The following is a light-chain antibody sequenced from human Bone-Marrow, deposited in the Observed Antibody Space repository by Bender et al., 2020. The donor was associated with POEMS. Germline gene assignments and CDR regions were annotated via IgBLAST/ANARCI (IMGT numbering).Light chain of an antibody. CDR1: SSDIGAFNY. J-gene: IGLJ1*01. CDR3: SSYTTTNTRYV. Sequence: QSALTQPASVSGSPGQPITISCTGTSSDIGAFNYVSWYQQHPGKAPKVMIYDVSNRPSGVSNRFSGSKSGNSAFLTISGLQAEDEADYYCSSYTTTNTRYVFGGGTKVTVL. V-gene: IGLV2-14*03. CDR2: DVS.